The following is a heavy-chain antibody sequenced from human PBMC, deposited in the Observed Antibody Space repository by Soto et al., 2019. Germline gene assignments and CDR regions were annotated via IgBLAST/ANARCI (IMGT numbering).Heavy chain of an antibody. Sequence: QVQLQESGPRLVKPSQTLSLTCTVSGDSIGSGDYYWTWIRQPPGKGLEWIGYIYYIGTTFYKPSLESRVNISVDTSKNQFSLRVTSVTAADTAVYYCARGSTDYGFVTWGQGTLITVSS. D-gene: IGHD3-10*01. CDR3: ARGSTDYGFVT. V-gene: IGHV4-30-4*01. CDR2: IYYIGTT. CDR1: GDSIGSGDYY. J-gene: IGHJ5*02.